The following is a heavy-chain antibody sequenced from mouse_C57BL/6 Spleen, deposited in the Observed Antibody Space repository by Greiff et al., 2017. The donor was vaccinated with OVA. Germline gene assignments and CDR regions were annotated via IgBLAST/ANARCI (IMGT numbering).Heavy chain of an antibody. Sequence: QVQLQQPGAELVKPGASVKLSCKASGYTFTSYWMQWVKQRPGQGLEWIGEIDPSDSYTNYNQKFKGKATLTVDTSSSTAYMQLSSLTSEDSAVYYCARGGYYPYFDYWGQGTTLTVSS. CDR3: ARGGYYPYFDY. CDR2: IDPSDSYT. CDR1: GYTFTSYW. D-gene: IGHD2-3*01. J-gene: IGHJ2*01. V-gene: IGHV1-50*01.